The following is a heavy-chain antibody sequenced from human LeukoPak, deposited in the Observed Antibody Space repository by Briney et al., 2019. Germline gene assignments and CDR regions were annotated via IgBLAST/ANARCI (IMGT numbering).Heavy chain of an antibody. J-gene: IGHJ2*01. CDR2: IWYDGNNK. V-gene: IGHV3-33*01. D-gene: IGHD1-14*01. CDR1: GITFSSYG. Sequence: GGSLRLSCAASGITFSSYGMHWVRQAPGKGLEWVAVIWYDGNNKYYADSVKGRFTISRDNSKNTLYLQMNSLTAEDTAVYYCARFPGDWYFDLWGRGTLVTVSS. CDR3: ARFPGDWYFDL.